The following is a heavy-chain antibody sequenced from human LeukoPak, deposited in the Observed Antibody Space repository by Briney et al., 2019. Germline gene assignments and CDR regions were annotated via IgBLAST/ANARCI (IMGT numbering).Heavy chain of an antibody. J-gene: IGHJ4*02. CDR1: GFTFSSYG. Sequence: PGGSLRLTCAASGFTFSSYGMHWVRQAPGKGLEWMAFIRYDGSNKYYADSVKGRFTISRDNSKNTLYLQMNSLRAEDTAVYYCAKYLTGVGANMFDYWGQGTLVTVSS. V-gene: IGHV3-30*02. CDR3: AKYLTGVGANMFDY. D-gene: IGHD1-26*01. CDR2: IRYDGSNK.